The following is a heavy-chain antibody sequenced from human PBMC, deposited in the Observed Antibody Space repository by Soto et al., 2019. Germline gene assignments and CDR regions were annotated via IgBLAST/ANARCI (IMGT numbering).Heavy chain of an antibody. D-gene: IGHD3-10*01. CDR3: ARATGADKEDY. V-gene: IGHV3-7*04. CDR2: IRQDGSEK. CDR1: GFTFSSNW. Sequence: GGSLRLSCVGSGFTFSSNWMTWVRQAPGKGLEWVGNIRQDGSEKNYVDSVNGRFTVSRDNAKNSLYLQMNSLRAEDTAVYYCARATGADKEDYWGQGTLVTVSS. J-gene: IGHJ4*02.